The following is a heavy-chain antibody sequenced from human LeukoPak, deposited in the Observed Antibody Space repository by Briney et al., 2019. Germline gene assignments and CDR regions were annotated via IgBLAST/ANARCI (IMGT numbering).Heavy chain of an antibody. CDR2: IYTSGST. D-gene: IGHD3-22*01. V-gene: IGHV4-4*07. Sequence: SETVSLTCTVSGVSISSYYWSWIRQPAGKGLEWIGRIYTSGSTNYNSSLKSRVTMSVGTSKNQFSLKLSSVTAADTAVYYCARQVGSFTMMPWGQGTLVTVSS. CDR1: GVSISSYY. CDR3: ARQVGSFTMMP. J-gene: IGHJ1*01.